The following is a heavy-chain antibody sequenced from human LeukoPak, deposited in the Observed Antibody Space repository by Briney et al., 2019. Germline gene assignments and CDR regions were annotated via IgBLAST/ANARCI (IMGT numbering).Heavy chain of an antibody. D-gene: IGHD3-16*02. Sequence: GGSLRLSCVACGFTLSSYWMQWVRHARGKGVVWVSRINSDGSSTNYADSVKGRFTISRHNAKNTLYLQMNPLRAQHTAVYYCPRDRNLGELSFWGQGTLVTVSS. CDR3: PRDRNLGELSF. V-gene: IGHV3-74*01. CDR1: GFTLSSYW. J-gene: IGHJ4*02. CDR2: INSDGSST.